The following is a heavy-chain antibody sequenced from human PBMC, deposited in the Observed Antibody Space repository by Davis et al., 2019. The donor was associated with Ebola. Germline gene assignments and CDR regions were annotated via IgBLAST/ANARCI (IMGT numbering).Heavy chain of an antibody. CDR3: AKSPSGWYDY. CDR1: GFTFSSYA. J-gene: IGHJ4*02. Sequence: SLKISCAASGFTFSSYAMSWVRQAPGKGLEWVSTIRVGDGGTFYADSVKGRFTISSDNSKNTVFLQMSSLRAEDTAVYYCAKSPSGWYDYWGQGTLVTVSS. V-gene: IGHV3-23*01. CDR2: IRVGDGGT. D-gene: IGHD6-19*01.